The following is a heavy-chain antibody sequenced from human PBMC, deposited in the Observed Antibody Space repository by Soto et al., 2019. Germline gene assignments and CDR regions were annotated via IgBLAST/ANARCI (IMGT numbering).Heavy chain of an antibody. J-gene: IGHJ4*02. V-gene: IGHV1-69*13. CDR2: IIPIFGTA. CDR3: ARSYYDSSGPLDY. D-gene: IGHD3-22*01. CDR1: GGTFSSYA. Sequence: SVKVSCKASGGTFSSYAISWVRQAPGQGLEWMGGIIPIFGTANYAQKFQGRVTITADESTSTAYMELSSLRSEDTAVYYCARSYYDSSGPLDYWGQGTLVTVSS.